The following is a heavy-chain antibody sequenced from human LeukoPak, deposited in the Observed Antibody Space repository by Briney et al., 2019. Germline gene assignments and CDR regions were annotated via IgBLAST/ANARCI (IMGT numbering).Heavy chain of an antibody. CDR3: ARGGPEPPLDY. V-gene: IGHV3-23*01. CDR2: ISGSGGST. J-gene: IGHJ4*02. CDR1: GFTFSNYA. Sequence: QPGGSLRLSCAASGFTFSNYAMSWVRQAPGKGLEWVSSISGSGGSTLYADSVKGRFTISRDNSKNTLYLQMNSLRAEDTAVYYCARGGPEPPLDYWGRGTLVTVSS. D-gene: IGHD6-25*01.